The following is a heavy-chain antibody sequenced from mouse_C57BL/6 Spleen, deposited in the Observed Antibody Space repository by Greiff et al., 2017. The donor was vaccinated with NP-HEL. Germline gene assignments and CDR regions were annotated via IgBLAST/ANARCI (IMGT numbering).Heavy chain of an antibody. D-gene: IGHD1-1*01. J-gene: IGHJ1*03. Sequence: EVQRVESGGGLVKPGGSLKLSCAASGFTFSDYGMHWVRQAPEKGLEWVAYISSGSSTIYYADTVKGRFTISRDNAKNTLILQMTSLRSEDTAMYYCARRWYYGSDWYFDVWGTGTTVTVSS. CDR3: ARRWYYGSDWYFDV. CDR2: ISSGSSTI. CDR1: GFTFSDYG. V-gene: IGHV5-17*01.